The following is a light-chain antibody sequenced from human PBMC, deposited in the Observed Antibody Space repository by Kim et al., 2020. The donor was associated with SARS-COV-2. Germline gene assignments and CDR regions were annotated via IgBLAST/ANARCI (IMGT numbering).Light chain of an antibody. CDR3: NSRDSNDYVV. CDR2: SKD. Sequence: VDVGQTVRITCQGDSIRSYYATWYQQKPGQAPKVVIYSKDNRPSGVPDRFSGSTAGNTAYLTITGTQAGDEADYYCNSRDSNDYVVFGGGTQLTVL. V-gene: IGLV3-19*01. CDR1: SIRSYY. J-gene: IGLJ2*01.